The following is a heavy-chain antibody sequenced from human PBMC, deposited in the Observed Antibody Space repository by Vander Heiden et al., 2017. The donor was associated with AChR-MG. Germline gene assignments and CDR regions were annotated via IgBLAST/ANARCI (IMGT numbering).Heavy chain of an antibody. V-gene: IGHV3-23*01. CDR1: GFPFSRYA. CDR3: AKDADGSGSYGY. Sequence: EVQLLESGGGLVPPGGSLPLSCAASGFPFSRYAMSWVRQAPGKGLEWVSAISGSGGSTYYADSVKGRFTISRDNSKNTLYLQMNSLRAEDTAAYYCAKDADGSGSYGYWGQGTLVTVSS. CDR2: ISGSGGST. D-gene: IGHD3-10*01. J-gene: IGHJ4*02.